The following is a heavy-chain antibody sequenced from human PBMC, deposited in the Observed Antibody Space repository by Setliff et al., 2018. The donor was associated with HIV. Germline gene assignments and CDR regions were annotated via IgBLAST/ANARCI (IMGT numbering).Heavy chain of an antibody. V-gene: IGHV4-39*01. D-gene: IGHD2-2*01. CDR1: GGSININNYY. J-gene: IGHJ6*03. Sequence: KASETLSLTCTVSGGSININNYYWGWIRQPPGKGLEWIGSIYYSGATYYKPSLKSRVTISVDTSKNQFSLKLSSVTAADTAVYYCGNQAVVPADMDYYYYIDVWGKGTTVTVSS. CDR3: GNQAVVPADMDYYYYIDV. CDR2: IYYSGAT.